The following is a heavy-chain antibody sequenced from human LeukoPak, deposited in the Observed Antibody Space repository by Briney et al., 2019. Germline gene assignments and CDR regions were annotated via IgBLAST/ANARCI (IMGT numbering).Heavy chain of an antibody. CDR2: IYYSGST. CDR1: GGSISSSSYY. J-gene: IGHJ5*02. V-gene: IGHV4-39*01. CDR3: ASPKYYYDSSGYYDTWFDP. Sequence: SETLSLTCTVSGGSISSSSYYWGWIRQPPGKGLEWIGSIYYSGSTYYNPSLKSQVTISVDTSKNQFSLKLSSVTAADTAVYYCASPKYYYDSSGYYDTWFDPWGQGTLVTVSS. D-gene: IGHD3-22*01.